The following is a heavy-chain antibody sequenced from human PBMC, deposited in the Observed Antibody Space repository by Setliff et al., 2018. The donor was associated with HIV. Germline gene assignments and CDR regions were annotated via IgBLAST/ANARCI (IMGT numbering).Heavy chain of an antibody. CDR1: TFTISLNY. CDR2: ISSGGTT. CDR3: ARVPFTTGFDY. Sequence: GGSLRLSCAVSTFTISLNYMIWVRQAPGKGLECVSFISSGGTTSYADSVKGRFTISIDTSKNQFSLKLSSVTAADTAVFYCARVPFTTGFDYWGQGILVTVSS. D-gene: IGHD3-3*01. V-gene: IGHV3-53*01. J-gene: IGHJ4*02.